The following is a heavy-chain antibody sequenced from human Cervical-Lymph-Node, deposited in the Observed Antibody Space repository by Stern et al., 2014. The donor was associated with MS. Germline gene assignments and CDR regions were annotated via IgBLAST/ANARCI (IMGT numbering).Heavy chain of an antibody. CDR3: ARHQSFSGYDPYYYHAMDV. J-gene: IGHJ6*02. CDR2: VYPGESDT. D-gene: IGHD5-12*01. Sequence: VQLVQSGAEVKKPGESLQISCKASGYSFPSYWIALVRQMPGKGLESMGIVYPGESDTRYSPSFQGQVTISADKSTSTAFLHWNSLRASDTATYYCARHQSFSGYDPYYYHAMDVWGQGATVTVSS. CDR1: GYSFPSYW. V-gene: IGHV5-51*01.